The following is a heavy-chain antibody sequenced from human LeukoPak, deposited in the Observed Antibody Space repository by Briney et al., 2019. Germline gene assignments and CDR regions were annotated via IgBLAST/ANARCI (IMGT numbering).Heavy chain of an antibody. CDR1: GVSINTYF. D-gene: IGHD4-17*01. V-gene: IGHV4-59*01. CDR2: VYYNGIT. Sequence: SETLSLTCTVSGVSINTYFWSWIRQPPGKGLEWIGYVYYNGITNYNPSLKSRVSISLDTSKNQFSLRLNSVTAAETAVYYCARDYGVLETWGQGTLVTVSS. J-gene: IGHJ5*02. CDR3: ARDYGVLET.